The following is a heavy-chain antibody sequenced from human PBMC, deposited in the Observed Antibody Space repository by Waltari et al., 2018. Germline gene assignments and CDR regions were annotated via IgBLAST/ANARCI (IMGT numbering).Heavy chain of an antibody. J-gene: IGHJ5*02. CDR1: GYTFINYG. D-gene: IGHD2-21*01. CDR2: VNTNTEKA. V-gene: IGHV7-4-1*02. CDR3: ARGDVVIVPAADNWFDP. Sequence: QVQLVQSGSEMKKPGASVKVSCKASGYTFINYGVNWVRQAPGQGLEWMGWVNTNTEKATGAQGFTGRVVFSSDTSVNTAYLQISNLKTEDTAVYYCARGDVVIVPAADNWFDPWGQGTLVTVSS.